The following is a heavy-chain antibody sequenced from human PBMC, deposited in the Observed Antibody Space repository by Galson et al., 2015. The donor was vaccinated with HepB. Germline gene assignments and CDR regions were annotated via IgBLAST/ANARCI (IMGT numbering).Heavy chain of an antibody. Sequence: CAISGDSVSSNSAAWNWIRQSPSRGLEWLGRTYYRSKWYNDYAVSLKSRITINPDTSKNQFSLQLNSVTPEDTAVYYCARALTPTPYSSSWYWFDPWGQGTLVTVSS. J-gene: IGHJ5*02. CDR1: GDSVSSNSAA. CDR2: TYYRSKWYN. V-gene: IGHV6-1*01. CDR3: ARALTPTPYSSSWYWFDP. D-gene: IGHD6-13*01.